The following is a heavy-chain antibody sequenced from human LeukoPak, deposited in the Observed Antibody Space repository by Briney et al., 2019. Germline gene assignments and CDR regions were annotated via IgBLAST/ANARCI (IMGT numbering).Heavy chain of an antibody. CDR3: ASAWELLGLGFDY. J-gene: IGHJ4*02. V-gene: IGHV1-18*01. CDR2: ISAYNGNT. D-gene: IGHD1-26*01. CDR1: GYTFTSYG. Sequence: GASVKVSCKASGYTFTSYGISWVRQAPGQGLEWMGWISAYNGNTNYAQKLQGRVTMTTDTSTSTAYMELSSLRSEDTAVYYCASAWELLGLGFDYWGQGTLVTVSS.